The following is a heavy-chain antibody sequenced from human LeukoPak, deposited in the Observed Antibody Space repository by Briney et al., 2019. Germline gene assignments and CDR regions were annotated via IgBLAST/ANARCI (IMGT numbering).Heavy chain of an antibody. D-gene: IGHD5-12*01. Sequence: PGGSLRLSCAASGFTFSSYAMSWVRQAPGEGREWVSAISGSGGSTYYADSVKGRFTISRDNSKNTLYLQMNSLRAEDTAVYYCAKSKGSGYDWDYWGQGTLVTVSS. CDR2: ISGSGGST. V-gene: IGHV3-23*01. J-gene: IGHJ4*02. CDR1: GFTFSSYA. CDR3: AKSKGSGYDWDY.